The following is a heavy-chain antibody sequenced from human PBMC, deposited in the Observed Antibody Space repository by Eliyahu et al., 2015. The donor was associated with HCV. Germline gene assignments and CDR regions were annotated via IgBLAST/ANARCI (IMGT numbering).Heavy chain of an antibody. J-gene: IGHJ2*01. Sequence: QVQLQESGPGLVKPSQTLSLTCTVSGGSISSGSYYWGWIRQPAGKGLEWIGRIYTSGSTNYNPSLKSRVTISVDTSKNQFSLKLSSVTAADTAVYYCARSGDIVLMVYAITHWYFDLWGRGTLVTVSS. CDR2: IYTSGST. CDR1: GGSISSGSYY. V-gene: IGHV4-61*02. CDR3: ARSGDIVLMVYAITHWYFDL. D-gene: IGHD2-8*01.